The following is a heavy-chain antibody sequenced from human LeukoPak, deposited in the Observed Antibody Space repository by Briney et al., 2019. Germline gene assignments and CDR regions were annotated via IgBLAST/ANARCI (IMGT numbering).Heavy chain of an antibody. CDR1: GGSISSGSYY. J-gene: IGHJ4*02. D-gene: IGHD6-6*01. Sequence: SETLSLTCTVSGGSISSGSYYWSWIRQPAGKGLGWIGRIYTSGSTNYNPSLKSRVTISVDTSKNQFSLKLSSVTAADTAVYYCARLARRASFDYWGQGTLVTVSS. CDR2: IYTSGST. CDR3: ARLARRASFDY. V-gene: IGHV4-61*02.